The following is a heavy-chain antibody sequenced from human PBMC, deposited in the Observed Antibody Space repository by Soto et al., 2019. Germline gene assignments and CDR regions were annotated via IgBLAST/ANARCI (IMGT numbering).Heavy chain of an antibody. CDR2: ISAYNGNT. CDR1: GYTFTSYG. D-gene: IGHD2-21*01. CDR3: ARDVIPDY. Sequence: ASVKVSCKASGYTFTSYGISWVRQAPGQGLEWMGWISAYNGNTNYAQKLQGRVTITRDTSASTAYMELSSLRSEDTAAYYCARDVIPDYWGQGTLVTVSS. V-gene: IGHV1-18*01. J-gene: IGHJ4*02.